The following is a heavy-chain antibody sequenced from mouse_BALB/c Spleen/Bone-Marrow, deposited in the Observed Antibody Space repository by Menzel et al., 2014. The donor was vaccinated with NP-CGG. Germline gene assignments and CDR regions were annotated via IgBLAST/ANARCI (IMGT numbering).Heavy chain of an antibody. CDR1: GDSITSGY. CDR3: ARASYRYDVGYAMDY. Sequence: EVQLQQSGPSLVKPSQTLSLTCSVTGDSITSGYWNWIRKFPGNKLEYMGYISHSGSTYYNPSLKSRISITRDTSKNQYYLQLNSVTTEDTATYYCARASYRYDVGYAMDYWGQGTSVTVSS. D-gene: IGHD2-14*01. J-gene: IGHJ4*01. V-gene: IGHV3-8*02. CDR2: ISHSGST.